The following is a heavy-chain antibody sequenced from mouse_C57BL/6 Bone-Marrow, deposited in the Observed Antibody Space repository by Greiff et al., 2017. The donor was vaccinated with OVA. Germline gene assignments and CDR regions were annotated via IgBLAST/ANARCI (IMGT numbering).Heavy chain of an antibody. Sequence: QVQLQQPGAELVKPGASVKLSCKASGYTFTSYWMHWVKQRPGQGLEWIGMIHPNSGSTNYNEKFKSKATLTVDKSSSTAYMQLSSLTSEDSAVYYCARGSYYGAWFADGGQGTLVTVSA. J-gene: IGHJ3*01. CDR1: GYTFTSYW. V-gene: IGHV1-64*01. CDR2: IHPNSGST. CDR3: ARGSYYGAWFAD. D-gene: IGHD1-1*01.